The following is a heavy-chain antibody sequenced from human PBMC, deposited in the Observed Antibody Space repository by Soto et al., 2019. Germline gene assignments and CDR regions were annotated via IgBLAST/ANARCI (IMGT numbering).Heavy chain of an antibody. CDR3: ARQGFGALHGLVDV. J-gene: IGHJ6*02. D-gene: IGHD3-10*01. Sequence: SETLSLTCTVSGGSISSYYWSWIRQPPGKGLEWIGYIYYSGSTNYNPSLKSRVTISVDTSKRQFSLKLTSVTATDTGVYYCARQGFGALHGLVDVWAQGTTVTVSS. CDR2: IYYSGST. V-gene: IGHV4-59*08. CDR1: GGSISSYY.